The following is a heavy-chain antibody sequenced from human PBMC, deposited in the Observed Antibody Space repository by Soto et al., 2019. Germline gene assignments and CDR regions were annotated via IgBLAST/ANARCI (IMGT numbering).Heavy chain of an antibody. D-gene: IGHD3-22*01. Sequence: AASGFTFRNYGMNWVRQAPGKGLEWVSYIGIGSSTKYYADSVKGRFTISRDNAKNSLYLQMNSLRAEDTAVYYCARDQLYYNDISGRPLNAFDVWGQGTMVTVSS. CDR1: GFTFRNYG. CDR2: IGIGSSTK. V-gene: IGHV3-48*01. J-gene: IGHJ3*01. CDR3: ARDQLYYNDISGRPLNAFDV.